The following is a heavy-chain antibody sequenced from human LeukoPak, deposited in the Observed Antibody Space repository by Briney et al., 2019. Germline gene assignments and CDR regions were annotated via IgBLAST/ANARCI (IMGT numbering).Heavy chain of an antibody. CDR2: ISSSSSYI. D-gene: IGHD3-10*01. V-gene: IGHV3-21*01. CDR1: GFTFSSYS. Sequence: GGSLRLSCAASGFTFSSYSMNWVRQAPGKGLEWVSSISSSSSYIYYADSVKGRFTISRDNAKNLLYLQMNSLRAEDTAVYYCARELLWFGEDYYGMDVWAKGPRSPSPQ. J-gene: IGHJ6*04. CDR3: ARELLWFGEDYYGMDV.